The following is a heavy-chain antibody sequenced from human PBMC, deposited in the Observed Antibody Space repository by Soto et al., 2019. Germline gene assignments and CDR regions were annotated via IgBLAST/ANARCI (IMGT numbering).Heavy chain of an antibody. CDR1: GGSISSSSYY. CDR2: IYYSGST. Sequence: SETLSLTCTVSGGSISSSSYYWGWIRQPPGKGLEWIGSIYYSGSTYYNPSLKSRVTISVDTSKNQFSLKLSSVTAADTAVYYCARHEREAGYYYVAFDYWGQGTLVTVSS. V-gene: IGHV4-39*01. D-gene: IGHD3-22*01. J-gene: IGHJ4*02. CDR3: ARHEREAGYYYVAFDY.